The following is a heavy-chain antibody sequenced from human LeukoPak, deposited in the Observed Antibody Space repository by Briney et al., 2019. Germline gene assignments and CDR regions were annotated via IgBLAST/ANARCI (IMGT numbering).Heavy chain of an antibody. J-gene: IGHJ4*02. V-gene: IGHV3-33*06. CDR2: IWYDGGNK. Sequence: GGSLRLSCAASGFTFSSYGMHWVRQAPGKGLEWVAVIWYDGGNKYYADSVKGRFTISRDNSKNTLYLQMNSLRAEDTAVYYCAKGNDFWSGYLDYWGQGTLVTVSS. CDR3: AKGNDFWSGYLDY. D-gene: IGHD3-3*01. CDR1: GFTFSSYG.